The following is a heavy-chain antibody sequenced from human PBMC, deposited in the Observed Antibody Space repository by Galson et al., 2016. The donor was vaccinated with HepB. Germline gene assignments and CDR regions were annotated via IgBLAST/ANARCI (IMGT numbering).Heavy chain of an antibody. CDR1: GYSFTNYW. CDR2: IHPGDSDA. CDR3: ARRGGSAIGWFDP. J-gene: IGHJ5*02. V-gene: IGHV5-51*01. D-gene: IGHD3-10*01. Sequence: QSGAEVKKPGESLKISCEASGYSFTNYWIGWVRQMPGKGLEWMGMIHPGDSDARYSPSFQGQVTISADKSINTAYLQWSSLKASDTAIYYCARRGGSAIGWFDPWGQGTLVIVSS.